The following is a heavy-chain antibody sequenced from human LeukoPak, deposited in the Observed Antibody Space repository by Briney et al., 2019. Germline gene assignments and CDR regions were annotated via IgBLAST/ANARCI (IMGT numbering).Heavy chain of an antibody. CDR2: ISGSGGST. J-gene: IGHJ4*02. CDR1: GFTFSSYA. Sequence: GGSLRLSCAASGFTFSSYAMSWVRQAPGKGLEWVSAISGSGGSTYYADSVKGRFTISRDNSKNTLYLQMNSLRAEDTAVYYCAKVKYYDFWSGYYPDYWGQGTLVTVSS. CDR3: AKVKYYDFWSGYYPDY. V-gene: IGHV3-23*01. D-gene: IGHD3-3*01.